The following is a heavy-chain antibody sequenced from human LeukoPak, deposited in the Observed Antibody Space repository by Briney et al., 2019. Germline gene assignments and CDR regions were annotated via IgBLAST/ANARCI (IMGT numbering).Heavy chain of an antibody. Sequence: GGSLRLSCEASGFTFSNYPMSWVRQAPGRGLEWVSVISESSDVTHYADSVKGRFTISRDNSKNTLYLQMNSLRAEDTAVYYCAKDHARLGELSSPFDYWGQGTLVTVSS. J-gene: IGHJ4*02. CDR3: AKDHARLGELSSPFDY. CDR1: GFTFSNYP. CDR2: ISESSDVT. V-gene: IGHV3-23*01. D-gene: IGHD3-16*02.